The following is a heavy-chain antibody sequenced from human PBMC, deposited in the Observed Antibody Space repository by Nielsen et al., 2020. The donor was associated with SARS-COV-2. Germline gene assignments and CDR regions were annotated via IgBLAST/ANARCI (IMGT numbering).Heavy chain of an antibody. CDR3: ARGDEAERRYYFDY. D-gene: IGHD6-25*01. Sequence: SVKVSCKASGGTFSSYAISWVRQAPGQGLEWMGGIIPIFGTANYAQKFQGRVTITADKSTSTAYMELSSLRSEDTAVYYCARGDEAERRYYFDYWGQGTLVTVSS. CDR1: GGTFSSYA. J-gene: IGHJ4*02. CDR2: IIPIFGTA. V-gene: IGHV1-69*06.